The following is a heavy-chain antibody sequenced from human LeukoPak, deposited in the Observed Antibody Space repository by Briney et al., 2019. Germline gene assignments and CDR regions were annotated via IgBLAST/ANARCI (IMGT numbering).Heavy chain of an antibody. J-gene: IGHJ4*02. CDR1: GDSVSSNNGA. CDR3: ARDLGNTGWYTFDY. Sequence: PSQTLSLTCAISGDSVSSNNGAWNWLRQSPSRGLEWLGRTYYRSKWYNDYAGSLNGRITISPDTSKNQFSLHLNSVTPEDTAVYYCARDLGNTGWYTFDYWGQGILVTVPS. CDR2: TYYRSKWYN. V-gene: IGHV6-1*01. D-gene: IGHD6-19*01.